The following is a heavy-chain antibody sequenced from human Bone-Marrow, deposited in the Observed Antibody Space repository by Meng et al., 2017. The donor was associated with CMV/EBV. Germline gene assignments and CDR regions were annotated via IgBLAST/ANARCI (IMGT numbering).Heavy chain of an antibody. J-gene: IGHJ6*02. D-gene: IGHD2-2*01. Sequence: SETLSLTCTVSGGSVSSGSYYWSWIRQPPGKGLEWIGYIYYSGSTNYNPSLKSRVTISVDTSKNQFSLKLSSVTAADTAVYYCARQVVVVPAASETNYYYYYGMDVWGQGTTVTVS. CDR1: GGSVSSGSYY. CDR2: IYYSGST. CDR3: ARQVVVVPAASETNYYYYYGMDV. V-gene: IGHV4-61*01.